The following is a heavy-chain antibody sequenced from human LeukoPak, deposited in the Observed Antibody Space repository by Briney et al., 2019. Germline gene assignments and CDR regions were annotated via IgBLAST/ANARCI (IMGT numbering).Heavy chain of an antibody. J-gene: IGHJ4*02. V-gene: IGHV4-31*03. Sequence: PSETLSLTCSVSGDSVSIITYYWGWIRHRPGRGPEWIGYIYKGRSTSYTPSLKNRVTISVDTSENQFSLNLDSVTAADTAVYYCARVVVPAAIVYWGQGIPVIVSS. D-gene: IGHD2-15*01. CDR3: ARVVVPAAIVY. CDR2: IYKGRST. CDR1: GDSVSIITYY.